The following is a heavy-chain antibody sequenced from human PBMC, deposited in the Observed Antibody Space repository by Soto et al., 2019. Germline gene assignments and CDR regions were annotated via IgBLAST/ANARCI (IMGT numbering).Heavy chain of an antibody. V-gene: IGHV3-30*18. D-gene: IGHD3-3*01. CDR3: AKLGADFWSGYPPGYYYYGMDV. CDR2: ISYDGSNK. J-gene: IGHJ6*02. CDR1: GFTFSSYG. Sequence: LSLTCAASGFTFSSYGMHWVRQAPGKGLEWVAVISYDGSNKYYADSVKGRFTISRDNSKNTLYLQMNSLRAEDTAVYYCAKLGADFWSGYPPGYYYYGMDVWGQGTTVTVSS.